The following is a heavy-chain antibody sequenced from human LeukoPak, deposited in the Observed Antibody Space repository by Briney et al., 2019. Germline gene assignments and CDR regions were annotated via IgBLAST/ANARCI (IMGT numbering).Heavy chain of an antibody. Sequence: SETLSLTCAVSGGSISSGGYSWSWIRQPPGQGLEWIGYIYYSGSTYYNPSLKSRVTISVDTSKNQFSLKLNSVTAADTAEYYCARAGYGDSDFDYWGQGTLVTVSS. CDR3: ARAGYGDSDFDY. J-gene: IGHJ4*02. CDR2: IYYSGST. CDR1: GGSISSGGYS. V-gene: IGHV4-30-4*07. D-gene: IGHD4-17*01.